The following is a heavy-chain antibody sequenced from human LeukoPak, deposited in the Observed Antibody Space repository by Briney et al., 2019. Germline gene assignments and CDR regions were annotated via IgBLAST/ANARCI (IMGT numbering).Heavy chain of an antibody. CDR1: GGSISSGSYY. V-gene: IGHV4-61*02. J-gene: IGHJ6*03. D-gene: IGHD5-24*01. Sequence: SETLSLTCTVSGGSISSGSYYWSWIRQPAGKGLEWIGRIYTSGSTNYNPSLKSRVTISVDTSKNQFSLKLSSVTAADTAVYYCARIRESEYYYYYMDVWGKGTTVTISS. CDR2: IYTSGST. CDR3: ARIRESEYYYYYMDV.